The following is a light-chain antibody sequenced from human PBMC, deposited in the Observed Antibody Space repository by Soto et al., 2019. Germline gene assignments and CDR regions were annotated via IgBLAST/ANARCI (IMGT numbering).Light chain of an antibody. CDR2: DAT. CDR1: QDISIF. J-gene: IGKJ1*01. V-gene: IGKV1-33*01. Sequence: DIQLTQSPPSLSASIGDRVTITFQATQDISIFLNWYQQKPGKAPELLIYDATILETGVPSRFSGSGSGTDFTFTISGLQPEDLATYYCQQFHDRPITFGQGTKV. CDR3: QQFHDRPIT.